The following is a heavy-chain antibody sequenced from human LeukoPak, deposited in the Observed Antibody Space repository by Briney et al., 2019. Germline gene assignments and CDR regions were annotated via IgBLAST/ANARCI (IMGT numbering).Heavy chain of an antibody. J-gene: IGHJ6*03. CDR3: ARDHGTTNYYMDV. Sequence: SVKASCKASGGTFSSYAISWVRQAPGQGLEWMGGIIPIFGTANYAQKFQGRVTITTDESTSTAYMELSSLGSEDTAVYYCARDHGTTNYYMDVWGKGTTVTVSS. CDR2: IIPIFGTA. V-gene: IGHV1-69*05. D-gene: IGHD1-1*01. CDR1: GGTFSSYA.